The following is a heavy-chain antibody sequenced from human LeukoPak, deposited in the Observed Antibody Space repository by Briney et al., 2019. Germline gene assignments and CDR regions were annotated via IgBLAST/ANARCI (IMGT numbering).Heavy chain of an antibody. J-gene: IGHJ4*02. D-gene: IGHD6-19*01. Sequence: GGPLRLSCAASGFTFSNAWMSWVRQAPGKGLEWVGRIKSKTDGGTTDYAAPVKGRFTISRDDSKNTLYLQMNSLKTEATAVHYCTTAIHGWQWLVRGDYYFDYWGQGALVTVSS. CDR3: TTAIHGWQWLVRGDYYFDY. CDR2: IKSKTDGGTT. V-gene: IGHV3-15*01. CDR1: GFTFSNAW.